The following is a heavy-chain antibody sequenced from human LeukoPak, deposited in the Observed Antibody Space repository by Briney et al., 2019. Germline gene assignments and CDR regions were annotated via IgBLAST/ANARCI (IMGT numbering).Heavy chain of an antibody. D-gene: IGHD6-19*01. CDR2: ISTASSTA. Sequence: GGSLRLSCAASGFTFSSHAMNWVRQAPGKGLEWVSYISTASSTAHYADSVRGRFTISRDNAKNSLYLQMNSLRAEDTAVYYCARDPLMWLVYVFDYWGQGTLVTVSS. J-gene: IGHJ4*02. V-gene: IGHV3-48*01. CDR1: GFTFSSHA. CDR3: ARDPLMWLVYVFDY.